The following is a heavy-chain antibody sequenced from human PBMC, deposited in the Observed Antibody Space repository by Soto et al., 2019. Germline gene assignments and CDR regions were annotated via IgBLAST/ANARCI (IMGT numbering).Heavy chain of an antibody. V-gene: IGHV1-58*01. CDR1: GFTFTSSA. CDR3: AAMYYYDSSGYYYFDY. Sequence: GASVQVSCKASGFTFTSSAVQWVRQARGQRLEWIGWIVVGSGNTNYAQKFQERVTITRDMSTSTAYMELSSLRSEDTAVYYCAAMYYYDSSGYYYFDYWGQGTLVTVSS. J-gene: IGHJ4*02. CDR2: IVVGSGNT. D-gene: IGHD3-22*01.